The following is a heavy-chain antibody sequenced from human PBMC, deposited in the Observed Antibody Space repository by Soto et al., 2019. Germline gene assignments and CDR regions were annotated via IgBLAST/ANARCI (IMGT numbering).Heavy chain of an antibody. Sequence: ASVKVSCKASGYTFTSYGISWVRRAPGQGLEWMGWISAYNGNTNYAQKLQGRVTMTTDTSTSTAYMELRSLRSDDTAVYYCARVKFGDPRLYYFDYWGQGTLVTVSS. J-gene: IGHJ4*02. CDR1: GYTFTSYG. D-gene: IGHD3-10*01. V-gene: IGHV1-18*01. CDR3: ARVKFGDPRLYYFDY. CDR2: ISAYNGNT.